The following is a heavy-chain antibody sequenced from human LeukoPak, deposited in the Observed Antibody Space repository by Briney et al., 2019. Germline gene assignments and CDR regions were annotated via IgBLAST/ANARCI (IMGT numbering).Heavy chain of an antibody. Sequence: SLRLSCAASGFTFDDYAMHWVRQAPGKGLEWVSGISWNSGSIGYADSVKGRFTISRDNAKNSLYLQMNSLRAEDTALYYCVRYCSGGSCYSSSNLYYYYGMDVWGQGTTVTVSS. J-gene: IGHJ6*02. D-gene: IGHD2-15*01. V-gene: IGHV3-9*01. CDR1: GFTFDDYA. CDR2: ISWNSGSI. CDR3: VRYCSGGSCYSSSNLYYYYGMDV.